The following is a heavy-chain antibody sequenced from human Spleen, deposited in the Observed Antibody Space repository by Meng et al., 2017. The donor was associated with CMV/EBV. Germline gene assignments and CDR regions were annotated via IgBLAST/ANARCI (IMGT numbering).Heavy chain of an antibody. D-gene: IGHD2-2*01. V-gene: IGHV1-18*01. Sequence: ASVKVSCKASGYTFTSHGVNWVRQAPGQGLEWMAWISAYNGHTNYAHKFQGRVTVTADTSSSAAYMELSNLRSEDTAVYYCAAGYCSSTSCAMGYYFDNWGQGTLVTVSS. CDR1: GYTFTSHG. CDR2: ISAYNGHT. CDR3: AAGYCSSTSCAMGYYFDN. J-gene: IGHJ4*02.